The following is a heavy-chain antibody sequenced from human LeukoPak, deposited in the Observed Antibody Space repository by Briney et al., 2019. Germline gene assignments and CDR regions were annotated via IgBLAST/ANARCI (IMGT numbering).Heavy chain of an antibody. Sequence: GGSLRLSCAASGFTFSNAWMTWVRQAPGKGLEWVGRIKRKTVGGTTDYAAPVKGRFTISRDDSKDTLYLQMNSLRDEDTAIYYCARGSHSSGWPGLYYFDFCGQGTRVTVSS. CDR2: IKRKTVGGTT. V-gene: IGHV3-15*01. CDR1: GFTFSNAW. D-gene: IGHD6-19*01. J-gene: IGHJ4*02. CDR3: ARGSHSSGWPGLYYFDF.